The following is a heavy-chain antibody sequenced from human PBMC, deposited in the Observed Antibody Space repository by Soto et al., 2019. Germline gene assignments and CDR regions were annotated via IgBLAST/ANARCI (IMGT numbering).Heavy chain of an antibody. CDR2: IYYSGST. V-gene: IGHV4-30-4*01. Sequence: TLSVTCTVSGGSISSGDYDWSWIRQPPGKGLEWIGYIYYSGSTFYNPSLKNRVTISLDTSKIQSSLKLSSVTAADPAVVDCGREGGDNWFELWGQGTLVT. CDR3: GREGGDNWFEL. CDR1: GGSISSGDYD. D-gene: IGHD3-16*01. J-gene: IGHJ5*02.